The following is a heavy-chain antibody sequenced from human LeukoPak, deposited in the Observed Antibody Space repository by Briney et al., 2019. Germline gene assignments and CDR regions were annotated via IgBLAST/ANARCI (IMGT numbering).Heavy chain of an antibody. V-gene: IGHV4-4*07. CDR2: IYTSGST. CDR1: GGSISSYY. J-gene: IGHJ3*02. Sequence: PSETLSLTCTVSGGSISSYYWSWIRQPAGKGLEWIGRIYTSGSTNYNPSLKSRVTMSVDTSKNQFSLKLSSVTAADTAVYYCARDRHSGRARNDAFDIWGQGTMVTVSS. D-gene: IGHD6-19*01. CDR3: ARDRHSGRARNDAFDI.